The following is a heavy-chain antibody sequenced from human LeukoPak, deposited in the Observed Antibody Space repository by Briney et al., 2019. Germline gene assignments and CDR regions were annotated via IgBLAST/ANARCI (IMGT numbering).Heavy chain of an antibody. V-gene: IGHV4-4*07. CDR3: ARGIYCSGGSCYSGDFDY. CDR1: GGSISSYY. J-gene: IGHJ4*02. D-gene: IGHD2-15*01. Sequence: SETLSLTCTVSGGSISSYYWSWIRQPAGKGLEWIGRIYTSGSTNYNPSLKSRVTMSVDTSKNQFSLKLSSVTAADTAVYYCARGIYCSGGSCYSGDFDYWGQGTLVTVSS. CDR2: IYTSGST.